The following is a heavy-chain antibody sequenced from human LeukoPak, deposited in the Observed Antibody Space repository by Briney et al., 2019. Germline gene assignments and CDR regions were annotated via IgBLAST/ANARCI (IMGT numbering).Heavy chain of an antibody. J-gene: IGHJ4*02. V-gene: IGHV1-2*02. CDR2: INPNSGGT. CDR3: ARVMATIAFGY. D-gene: IGHD5-12*01. Sequence: ASVKVSCKASGYTFTGYYMHWMRQAPGQGLEWMGWINPNSGGTNYAQKFQGRVTMTRNTSISTAYMELSSLRSEDTAVYYCARVMATIAFGYWGQGTLVTVSS. CDR1: GYTFTGYY.